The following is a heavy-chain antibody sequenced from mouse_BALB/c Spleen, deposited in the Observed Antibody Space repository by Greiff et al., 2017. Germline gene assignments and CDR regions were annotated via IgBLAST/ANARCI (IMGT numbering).Heavy chain of an antibody. V-gene: IGHV3-2*02. J-gene: IGHJ3*01. CDR2: ISYSGST. Sequence: EVQRVESGPGLVKPSQSLSLTCTVTGYSITSDYAWNWIRQFPGNKLEWMGYISYSGSTSYNPSLKSRISITRDTSKNQFFLQLNSVTTEDTATYYCARETARATAAYWGQGTLVTVSA. CDR3: ARETARATAAY. CDR1: GYSITSDYA. D-gene: IGHD3-2*01.